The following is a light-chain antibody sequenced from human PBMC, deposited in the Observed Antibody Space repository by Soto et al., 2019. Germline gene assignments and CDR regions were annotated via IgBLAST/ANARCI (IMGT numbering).Light chain of an antibody. J-gene: IGLJ1*01. Sequence: QSALTQPASVSGSPGQSITISCTGTSSDVGGYDFVSWYQHHPGKAPKLMIYDVNNRPSGLSNRFSGSKSGNTASLTISWLQTEDEADYYCSSYTSSHPRVFGTGTKRTVL. CDR2: DVN. CDR3: SSYTSSHPRV. CDR1: SSDVGGYDF. V-gene: IGLV2-14*01.